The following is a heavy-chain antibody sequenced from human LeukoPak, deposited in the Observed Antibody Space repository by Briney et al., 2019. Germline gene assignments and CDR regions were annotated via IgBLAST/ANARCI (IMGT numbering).Heavy chain of an antibody. V-gene: IGHV1-2*02. Sequence: GASVKVSCKASGGTFSSYAISWVRQAPGQGLEWMGWINPNSGGTNYAQKFQGRVTMTRDTSISTAYMELSRLRSDDTAVYYCARLDSSGYYYYFDYWGQGTLVTVSS. D-gene: IGHD3-22*01. CDR2: INPNSGGT. CDR1: GGTFSSYA. J-gene: IGHJ4*02. CDR3: ARLDSSGYYYYFDY.